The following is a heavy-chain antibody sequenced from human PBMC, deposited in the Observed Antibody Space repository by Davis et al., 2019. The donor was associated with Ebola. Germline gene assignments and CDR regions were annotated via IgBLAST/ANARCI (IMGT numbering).Heavy chain of an antibody. CDR2: IYYSGST. CDR1: GGSISSYY. CDR3: ARHLAALGDY. V-gene: IGHV4-59*05. D-gene: IGHD6-13*01. J-gene: IGHJ4*02. Sequence: PSETLSLTCTVSGGSISSYYWSWIRQPPGKGLEWIGSIYYSGSTYYNPSLKSRVTISVDTSKNQFSLKLSSVTAADTAVYYCARHLAALGDYWGQGTLVTVSS.